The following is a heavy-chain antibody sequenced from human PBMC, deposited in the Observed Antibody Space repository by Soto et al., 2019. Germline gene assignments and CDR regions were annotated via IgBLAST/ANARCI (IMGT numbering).Heavy chain of an antibody. Sequence: GESLKISCKGSGYSFSNYWIGWVRQMPGKGLEWMGIIYPGDSDTRYSPSFQGQVTISADKSISTAYLQWRSLKASDSAMYYCARSSITGSTWTFDYWGQETLVTVSS. CDR1: GYSFSNYW. CDR2: IYPGDSDT. J-gene: IGHJ4*02. V-gene: IGHV5-51*01. D-gene: IGHD1-20*01. CDR3: ARSSITGSTWTFDY.